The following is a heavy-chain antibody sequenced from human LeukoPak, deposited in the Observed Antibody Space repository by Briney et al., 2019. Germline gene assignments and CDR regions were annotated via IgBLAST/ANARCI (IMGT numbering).Heavy chain of an antibody. Sequence: GGSLRLSCAASGFTFSSYSMTWVRQAPGKGLEWVSVISDSGGSTSYADSVKGRFTISRDNSKNTLYLQMNTLRAEDTAVYYCAKGTIAAAPWGQGTLDTVSS. CDR2: ISDSGGST. CDR3: AKGTIAAAP. J-gene: IGHJ5*02. V-gene: IGHV3-23*01. D-gene: IGHD6-13*01. CDR1: GFTFSSYS.